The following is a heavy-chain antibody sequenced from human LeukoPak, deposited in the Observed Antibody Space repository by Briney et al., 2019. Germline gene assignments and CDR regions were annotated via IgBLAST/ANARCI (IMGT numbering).Heavy chain of an antibody. V-gene: IGHV3-23*01. J-gene: IGHJ4*02. Sequence: GGSLRLSCAASGFTFSSYAMSWVRQAPGRGLEWVSAISGSGGSTYYADSVKGRFTISRDNSKNTLYLQMNSLRAEDTAVYYCASFTGGWYLDYWGQGTLVTVSS. CDR3: ASFTGGWYLDY. D-gene: IGHD6-19*01. CDR2: ISGSGGST. CDR1: GFTFSSYA.